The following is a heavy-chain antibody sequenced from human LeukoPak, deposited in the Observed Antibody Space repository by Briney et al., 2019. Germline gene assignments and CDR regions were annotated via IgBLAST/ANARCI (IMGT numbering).Heavy chain of an antibody. CDR2: IKSEADGGTT. D-gene: IGHD1-26*01. CDR1: GFTFSYAW. V-gene: IGHV3-15*01. Sequence: TGGSLRLSCAASGFTFSYAWMSWVRQAPGKGLEWVGRIKSEADGGTTDYAAPVRGRFTISRDDSKNTLYLQMNSLKTEDTAVYYCTTDHPAQYTSGSYTSGYFNDAFDIWGQGTMVTVSS. J-gene: IGHJ3*02. CDR3: TTDHPAQYTSGSYTSGYFNDAFDI.